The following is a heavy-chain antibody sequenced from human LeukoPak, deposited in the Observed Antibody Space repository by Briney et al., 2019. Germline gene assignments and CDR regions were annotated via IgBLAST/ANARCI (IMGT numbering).Heavy chain of an antibody. CDR3: ATVPTVTVEYFQH. CDR2: ISGSGGST. Sequence: GGSLRLSCAASGFTFNSYGMNWVRQAPGKGLEWVSAISGSGGSTYYADSVKGRFTISRDNSKNTLYLQMNSLRAEDTAVYYCATVPTVTVEYFQHWGQGTLVTVSS. J-gene: IGHJ1*01. V-gene: IGHV3-23*01. D-gene: IGHD4-17*01. CDR1: GFTFNSYG.